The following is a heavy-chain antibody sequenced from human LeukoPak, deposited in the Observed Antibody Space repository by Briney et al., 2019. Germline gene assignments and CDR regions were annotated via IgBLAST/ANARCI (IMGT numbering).Heavy chain of an antibody. J-gene: IGHJ4*02. V-gene: IGHV3-49*04. CDR2: IRSKAYGGTT. CDR1: GFTFGDYA. D-gene: IGHD3-22*01. Sequence: GGSLRLSCTASGFTFGDYAMSWVRQAPGKGLEWVGFIRSKAYGGTTEYAASVKGRFTISRDDSKSIAYLQMNSLKTEDTAVYYCTSVGYYDSSLDYWGQGTLVTVSS. CDR3: TSVGYYDSSLDY.